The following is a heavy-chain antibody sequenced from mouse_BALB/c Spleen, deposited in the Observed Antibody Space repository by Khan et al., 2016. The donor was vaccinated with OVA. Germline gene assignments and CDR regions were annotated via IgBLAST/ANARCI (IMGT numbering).Heavy chain of an antibody. CDR3: AMGRTY. D-gene: IGHD4-1*01. Sequence: EVKLEVSGPGLVKPSQSLSLTCTVTGYSITSDYAWNWIRQFPGNKLEWMGYISYSGRTSYNPSLKSRIPVTRDTSKNQFFLQLNSVTTEDTATYYCAMGRTYWGQGTLVTVSA. J-gene: IGHJ3*01. V-gene: IGHV3-2*02. CDR1: GYSITSDYA. CDR2: ISYSGRT.